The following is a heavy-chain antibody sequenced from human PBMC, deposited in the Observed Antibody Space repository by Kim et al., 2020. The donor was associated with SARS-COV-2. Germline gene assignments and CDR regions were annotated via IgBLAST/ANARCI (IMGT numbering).Heavy chain of an antibody. Sequence: LKSRVTISVDTSKNQFSLKLSSVTAADTAVYYCARDGLGIAAANYYGMDVWGQGTTVTVSS. D-gene: IGHD6-13*01. V-gene: IGHV4-59*01. J-gene: IGHJ6*02. CDR3: ARDGLGIAAANYYGMDV.